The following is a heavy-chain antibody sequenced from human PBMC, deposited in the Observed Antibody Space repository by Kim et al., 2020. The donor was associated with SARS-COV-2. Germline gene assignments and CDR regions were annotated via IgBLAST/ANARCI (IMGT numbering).Heavy chain of an antibody. Sequence: RFTISRDNSKNTLYLQMNSMRAEDTAVYYCAKIILQGSSWHTYYYYGMDVWGQGTTVTVSS. CDR3: AKIILQGSSWHTYYYYGMDV. V-gene: IGHV3-23*01. D-gene: IGHD6-13*01. J-gene: IGHJ6*02.